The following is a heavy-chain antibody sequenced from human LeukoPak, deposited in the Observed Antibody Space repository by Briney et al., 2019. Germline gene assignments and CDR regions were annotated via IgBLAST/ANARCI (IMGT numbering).Heavy chain of an antibody. CDR2: INHSGST. CDR3: ARVLPNYYDSSGYYPN. D-gene: IGHD3-22*01. V-gene: IGHV4-34*01. CDR1: GGSFSGYY. Sequence: WEALTLTCAVYGGSFSGYYWSWIRQPPGKGLEWVGEINHSGSTNYTPSIKSRVTISVDTSKNQFSLKLSSVTAADTAVYYCARVLPNYYDSSGYYPNWGQGTLVTVSS. J-gene: IGHJ4*02.